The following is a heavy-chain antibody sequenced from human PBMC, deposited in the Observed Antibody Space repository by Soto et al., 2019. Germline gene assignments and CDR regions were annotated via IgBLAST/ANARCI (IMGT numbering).Heavy chain of an antibody. J-gene: IGHJ6*02. Sequence: EVQLVESGGDLVQPGGSLRVSCVASGFSFSTTWMHWVRQAPGKGLVWVSRIKSDGRSTTYADSVKGRFTISRDNAKNTLYLQMNSLTAEDTAVYYCVRGRYYNMDVWGQGTTVTVSS. CDR2: IKSDGRST. CDR3: VRGRYYNMDV. CDR1: GFSFSTTW. V-gene: IGHV3-74*01.